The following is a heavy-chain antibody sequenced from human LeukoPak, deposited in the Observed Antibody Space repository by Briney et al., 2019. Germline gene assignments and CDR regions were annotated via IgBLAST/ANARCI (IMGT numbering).Heavy chain of an antibody. Sequence: GASVKVSCTASGYSFTSYDIDWVRQAAGQGLEWIGWTNANTGNRGFAQKFQGRVTLTRNTSISTAYMELTSLGSEDTAVYFCARANYGSGSYHPYYYYMDVWGKGTTVTVSS. D-gene: IGHD3-10*01. CDR2: TNANTGNR. V-gene: IGHV1-8*01. J-gene: IGHJ6*03. CDR1: GYSFTSYD. CDR3: ARANYGSGSYHPYYYYMDV.